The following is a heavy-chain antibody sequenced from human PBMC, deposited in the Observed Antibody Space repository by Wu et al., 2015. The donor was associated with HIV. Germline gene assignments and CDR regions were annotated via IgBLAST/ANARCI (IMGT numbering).Heavy chain of an antibody. D-gene: IGHD6-19*01. J-gene: IGHJ3*02. V-gene: IGHV1-2*02. Sequence: VQLVQSGAEVKKPGASVKVSCKASGYTFTGYYMHWVRQAPGQGLEWMGWINPNSGGTNYAQKFQGRVTMTRDTSISTAYMELSRLRSDDTAVYYCARGIYTLAVAYHDAFDIWGQGTMVTVSS. CDR1: GYTFTGYY. CDR2: INPNSGGT. CDR3: ARGIYTLAVAYHDAFDI.